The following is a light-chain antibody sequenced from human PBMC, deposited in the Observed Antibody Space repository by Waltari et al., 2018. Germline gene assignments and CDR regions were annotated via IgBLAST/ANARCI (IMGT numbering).Light chain of an antibody. J-gene: IGKJ3*01. CDR1: QSSPSNY. CDR3: QQSGGSPFT. Sequence: SGRASQSSPSNYLAWYKQRPGRAPRLLIYIASSRATGIPDRFSGSGSGTDFTLTISRLEPEDFAVYYCQQSGGSPFTFCPGTTVDI. CDR2: IAS. V-gene: IGKV3-20*01.